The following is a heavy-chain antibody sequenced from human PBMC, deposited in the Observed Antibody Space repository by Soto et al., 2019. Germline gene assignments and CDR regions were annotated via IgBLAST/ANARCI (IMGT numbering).Heavy chain of an antibody. Sequence: QVQLQQWGAGLLKPSETLSLTCAVYGGSFSGYYWSWIRQPPGKGLVWIGEISHSGSTNYNPSLKSRVIISVDTSKNHFYLKLGSVTAADTAVYYCARVVVPAALGRDYYYMDVWGKGTTVTVSS. J-gene: IGHJ6*03. V-gene: IGHV4-34*01. D-gene: IGHD2-2*01. CDR3: ARVVVPAALGRDYYYMDV. CDR2: ISHSGST. CDR1: GGSFSGYY.